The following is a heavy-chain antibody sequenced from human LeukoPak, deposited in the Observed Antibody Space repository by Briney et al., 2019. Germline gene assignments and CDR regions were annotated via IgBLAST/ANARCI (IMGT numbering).Heavy chain of an antibody. CDR2: IYHSGST. CDR3: ARGGQDYYDSSGYYYLPFDS. V-gene: IGHV4-30-2*01. J-gene: IGHJ4*02. D-gene: IGHD3-22*01. CDR1: GGSISSGGYS. Sequence: PSETLSLTCAVSGGSISSGGYSWSWIRQPPGKGLEWIGYIYHSGSTYYNPSLKGRVTISVDTSKNQFSLKLSSVTAADTAVYYCARGGQDYYDSSGYYYLPFDSWGQGTLVTVSS.